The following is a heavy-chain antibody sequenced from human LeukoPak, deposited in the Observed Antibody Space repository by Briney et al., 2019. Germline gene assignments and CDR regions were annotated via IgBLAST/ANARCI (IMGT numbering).Heavy chain of an antibody. D-gene: IGHD3-10*01. CDR2: PIFGTA. CDR3: ARMPFMVRGVIELDY. Sequence: PIFGTANYAQKFQGRVTITADESTSTAYMELSSLRSEDTAVYYCARMPFMVRGVIELDYWGQGTLVTVSS. V-gene: IGHV1-69*01. J-gene: IGHJ4*02.